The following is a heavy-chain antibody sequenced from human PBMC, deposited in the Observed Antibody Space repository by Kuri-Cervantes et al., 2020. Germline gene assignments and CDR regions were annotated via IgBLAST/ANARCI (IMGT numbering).Heavy chain of an antibody. CDR1: GFTFSNAW. Sequence: GGSLRLSCAASGFTFSNAWMSWVRQAPGKGLEWVGRIKSKTDGGTTDYAAPVKGRFTISRDDSKNTLYLQMNSLRAEDTALYYCAKDTGSTVTSPELFDYWGQGTLVTVSS. D-gene: IGHD4-11*01. J-gene: IGHJ4*02. CDR2: IKSKTDGGTT. V-gene: IGHV3-15*01. CDR3: AKDTGSTVTSPELFDY.